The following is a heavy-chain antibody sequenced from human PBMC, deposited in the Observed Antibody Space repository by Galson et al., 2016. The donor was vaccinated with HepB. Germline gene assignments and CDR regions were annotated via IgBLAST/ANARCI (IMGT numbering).Heavy chain of an antibody. V-gene: IGHV3-72*01. CDR2: ARSKFHRYST. Sequence: SLRLSCAASGFTFSDHYMDWVRQAPGKGLERVGRARSKFHRYSTQYAPSVKGRFTVSRDESKNSLYLQMNSLKVEDTAVYFCARGPFCTSSYCPGPFNSWGQGTLVTVSS. J-gene: IGHJ5*02. D-gene: IGHD3/OR15-3a*01. CDR1: GFTFSDHY. CDR3: ARGPFCTSSYCPGPFNS.